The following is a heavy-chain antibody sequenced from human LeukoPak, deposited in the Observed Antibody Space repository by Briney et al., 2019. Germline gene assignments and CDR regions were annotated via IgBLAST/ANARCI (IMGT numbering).Heavy chain of an antibody. J-gene: IGHJ4*02. V-gene: IGHV1-69*04. Sequence: SVKVSCTASGGTFSSYAISWVRQAPGQGLEWMGRIIPILGIANYAQKFQGRVTITADKSTSTAYMELRSLRSEDTAVYYCAKSGGSEWGRGTLVTVSS. CDR3: AKSGGSE. CDR2: IIPILGIA. D-gene: IGHD3-10*01. CDR1: GGTFSSYA.